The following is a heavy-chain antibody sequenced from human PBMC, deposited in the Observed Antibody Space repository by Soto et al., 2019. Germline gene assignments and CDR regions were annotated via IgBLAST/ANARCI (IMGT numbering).Heavy chain of an antibody. CDR3: AKEETVLVNYYYYYGMDV. CDR1: GFTFSSYA. CDR2: ISGSGYAT. V-gene: IGHV3-23*01. D-gene: IGHD4-17*01. Sequence: EVQLLESGGGLVQPGGSLRLSCAASGFTFSSYAMSWVRQAPGMGLEWVSGISGSGYATYYADSVKGRFTVSRDNSNNTVYLQMNSLRAEDTAVYYCAKEETVLVNYYYYYGMDVWGQGTTVTVSS. J-gene: IGHJ6*02.